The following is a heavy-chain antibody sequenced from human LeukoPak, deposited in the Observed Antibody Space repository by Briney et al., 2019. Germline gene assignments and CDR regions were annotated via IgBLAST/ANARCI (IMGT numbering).Heavy chain of an antibody. CDR3: AALGITMIGGV. CDR2: ISSRSSSI. D-gene: IGHD3-10*02. CDR1: GFTFSSYS. V-gene: IGHV3-21*01. J-gene: IGHJ6*04. Sequence: GRSLRLSCVVSGFTFSSYSMNWVRQAPGKGLEWVSSISSRSSSINNADSANGRFTTSRDNTKKSLYLQMNSPRAEDTAVYYCAALGITMIGGVWGKGTTVTISS.